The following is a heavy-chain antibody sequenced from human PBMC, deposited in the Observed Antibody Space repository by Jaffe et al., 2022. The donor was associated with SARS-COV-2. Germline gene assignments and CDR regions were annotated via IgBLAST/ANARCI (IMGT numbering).Heavy chain of an antibody. Sequence: QVQLQQWGAGLLKPSETLSLTCAVYGGSFSAYYWSWIRQPPGKGLEWIGEINHGGNTNDNPSLKSRVTMSVDTSKNQFSLNLTSVTAADTAVYFCARAGAAAATIPFDIWGQGTLVTVSS. D-gene: IGHD6-25*01. CDR2: INHGGNT. CDR1: GGSFSAYY. V-gene: IGHV4-34*01. CDR3: ARAGAAAATIPFDI. J-gene: IGHJ3*02.